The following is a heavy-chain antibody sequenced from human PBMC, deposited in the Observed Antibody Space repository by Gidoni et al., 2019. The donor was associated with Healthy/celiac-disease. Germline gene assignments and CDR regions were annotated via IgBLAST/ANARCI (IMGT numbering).Heavy chain of an antibody. D-gene: IGHD3-10*01. Sequence: QVQLVQSGAEVKKPGASVKVSCKASGYTFTSYAMHWVRQAPGQRLEWMGWINAGNGNTKYSQKFQGRVTITRDTSASTAYMELSSLRSEDTAVYYCAREGGWLPPGKVHPSHMVPDTNWFDPWGQGTLVTVSS. CDR2: INAGNGNT. CDR3: AREGGWLPPGKVHPSHMVPDTNWFDP. J-gene: IGHJ5*02. V-gene: IGHV1-3*01. CDR1: GYTFTSYA.